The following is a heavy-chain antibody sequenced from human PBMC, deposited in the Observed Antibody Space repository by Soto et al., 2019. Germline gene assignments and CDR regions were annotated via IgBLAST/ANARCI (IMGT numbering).Heavy chain of an antibody. Sequence: PSETLSLTCAVYGGSFSGYYWSWIRQPPGKGLEWIGEINHSGSTNYNPSLKSRVTISVDTSKNQFPLKLSSVTAADTAVYYCARFTVTTYYYYYYMDVWGKGTTVTVSS. CDR2: INHSGST. D-gene: IGHD4-17*01. J-gene: IGHJ6*03. CDR3: ARFTVTTYYYYYYMDV. V-gene: IGHV4-34*01. CDR1: GGSFSGYY.